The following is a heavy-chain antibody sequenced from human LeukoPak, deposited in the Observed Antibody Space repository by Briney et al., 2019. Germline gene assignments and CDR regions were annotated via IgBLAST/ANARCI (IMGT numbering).Heavy chain of an antibody. D-gene: IGHD3-16*02. J-gene: IGHJ5*02. CDR3: ARDNSVGDIAWWFDP. CDR1: GYTFTSYD. Sequence: ASVKVSCKASGYTFTSYDINWVRQAPGQGLEWMGLINPSGSSTLYAQKFQGRVTMTRDMSTTTDYMELSSLRSEDTAVYYCARDNSVGDIAWWFDPWGQGTLVTVSS. V-gene: IGHV1-46*01. CDR2: INPSGSST.